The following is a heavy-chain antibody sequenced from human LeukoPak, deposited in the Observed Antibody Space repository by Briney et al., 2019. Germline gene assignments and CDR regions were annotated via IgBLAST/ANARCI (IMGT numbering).Heavy chain of an antibody. CDR3: ARGSYTGFDLYFDS. V-gene: IGHV3-48*03. J-gene: IGHJ4*02. CDR1: GFSFSTQE. Sequence: GGSLRLSCAASGFSFSTQEMAWVRQAPGKGLEWVSYISKDGRTIYYADSVKGRFTISRDNTRNSLFLQSSSLSADDTAFYYCARGSYTGFDLYFDSWGQGTLVTISS. CDR2: ISKDGRTI. D-gene: IGHD5-12*01.